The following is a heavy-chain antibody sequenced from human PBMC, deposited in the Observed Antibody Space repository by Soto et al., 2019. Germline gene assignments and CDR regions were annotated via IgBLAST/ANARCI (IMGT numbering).Heavy chain of an antibody. J-gene: IGHJ4*02. CDR2: ISGSGGST. V-gene: IGHV3-23*01. CDR3: AKDRIGSSGFFDY. D-gene: IGHD6-19*01. Sequence: EVQLLESGGGLVQPGGSLRLSCAASGFTFSSYAMSWVRQAPGKGLEWVSAISGSGGSTYYADSVKGRFTISRDNSKITLYLQMNSLRAEDTAVYYCAKDRIGSSGFFDYWGQGTLVTVSS. CDR1: GFTFSSYA.